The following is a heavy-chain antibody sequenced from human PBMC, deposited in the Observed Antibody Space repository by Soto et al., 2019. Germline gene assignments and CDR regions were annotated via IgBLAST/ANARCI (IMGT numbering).Heavy chain of an antibody. V-gene: IGHV4-4*02. Sequence: QVQLQESGPGLVKPSGTLSLTCAVSGGSISSSNWWSWVRQPPGKGVEWIGEIYHSGSTNSNPSLTVRVPISIDKSKTKFSLKLSSVTAADTAVYYCSIPTTVTRRLGYWGQGTLVTVSS. J-gene: IGHJ4*02. CDR1: GGSISSSNW. D-gene: IGHD4-17*01. CDR3: SIPTTVTRRLGY. CDR2: IYHSGST.